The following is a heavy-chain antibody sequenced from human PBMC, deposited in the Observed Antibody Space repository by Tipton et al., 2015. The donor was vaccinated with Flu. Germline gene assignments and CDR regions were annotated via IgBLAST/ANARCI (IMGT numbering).Heavy chain of an antibody. CDR3: ARDKGSPSGYDY. CDR1: GGSSSSYY. D-gene: IGHD3-3*01. CDR2: IYYTGNT. Sequence: GLVKPSETPSLTCTVSGGSSSSYYWSWIRQPPGKGLEWIGYIYYTGNTNYNPSLRSRVTISQDTSKNQFSLKMRSVTAADTAVYYCARDKGSPSGYDYWGQGALVTVSS. J-gene: IGHJ4*02. V-gene: IGHV4-59*01.